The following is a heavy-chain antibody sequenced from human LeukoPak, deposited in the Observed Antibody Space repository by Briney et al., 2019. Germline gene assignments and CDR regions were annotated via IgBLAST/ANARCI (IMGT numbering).Heavy chain of an antibody. J-gene: IGHJ4*02. Sequence: ASVKVSCKASGYTFTSYDINWVRQATGQGLEWMGWMNPNSGNTGYAQKFQGRVTMTRNTSISTAYMELSSLRSEDTAVYYCARDRYLIAAAGIGCDYWGQGTLVTVSS. CDR3: ARDRYLIAAAGIGCDY. CDR1: GYTFTSYD. D-gene: IGHD6-13*01. V-gene: IGHV1-8*01. CDR2: MNPNSGNT.